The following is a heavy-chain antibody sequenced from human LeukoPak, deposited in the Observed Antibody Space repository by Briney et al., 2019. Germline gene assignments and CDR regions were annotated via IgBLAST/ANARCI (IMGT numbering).Heavy chain of an antibody. CDR2: ISGNTVYT. J-gene: IGHJ4*02. V-gene: IGHV3-11*05. Sequence: GGSLRLSCAASGFTFSDYYMSWIRQAPGKGLEWLSYISGNTVYTKYAHSVKGRFTISRDNAKNSLYLQMNSLRVADTAVYYCARDGAAAGPDRADFDYWGQGTLVTVSS. CDR3: ARDGAAAGPDRADFDY. CDR1: GFTFSDYY. D-gene: IGHD6-13*01.